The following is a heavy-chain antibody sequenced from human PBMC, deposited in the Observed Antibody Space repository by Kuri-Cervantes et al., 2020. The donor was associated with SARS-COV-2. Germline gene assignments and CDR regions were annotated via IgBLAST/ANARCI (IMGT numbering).Heavy chain of an antibody. CDR2: MNPNSGNT. CDR1: GYTFTSYD. D-gene: IGHD3-10*01. CDR3: ARASFGGLLLFW. V-gene: IGHV1-8*01. Sequence: GESLKISCKASGYTFTSYDINWVRQATGQGLEWMGWMNPNSGNTGYAQTVQGRVTMTRNTSISTAYMELRSLRSDDTAVYYCARASFGGLLLFWWGQGTLVTVSS. J-gene: IGHJ4*02.